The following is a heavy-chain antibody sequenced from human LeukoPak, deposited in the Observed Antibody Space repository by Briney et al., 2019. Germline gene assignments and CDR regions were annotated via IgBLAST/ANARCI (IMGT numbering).Heavy chain of an antibody. CDR3: ARGDDHFDY. CDR1: GGPNNTGYY. CDR2: ISDSGNT. Sequence: SETLSLTCTVSGGPNNTGYYWNWIRQHPGKGLEWIGQISDSGNTNYNPSLKGRVTMSVDTSQNQFSLKLSSVTAADTAVYYCARGDDHFDYWGQGSLVTVSS. V-gene: IGHV4-31*03. J-gene: IGHJ4*02.